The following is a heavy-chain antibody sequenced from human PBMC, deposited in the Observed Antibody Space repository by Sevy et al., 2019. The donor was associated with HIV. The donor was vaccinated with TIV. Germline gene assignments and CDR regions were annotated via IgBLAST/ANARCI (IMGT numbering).Heavy chain of an antibody. J-gene: IGHJ1*01. CDR1: GGSITDKKYY. V-gene: IGHV4-39*01. Sequence: SETLSLTCTVSGGSITDKKYYWAWIRQPPGKGLGWIGSISYGGSTYYNPSLQSRVTLSVDTCKNQFSLNLSSVTAADTAKYYCARRVAAAGQGNEYFQHWGRGTLVTVSS. CDR2: ISYGGST. D-gene: IGHD6-13*01. CDR3: ARRVAAAGQGNEYFQH.